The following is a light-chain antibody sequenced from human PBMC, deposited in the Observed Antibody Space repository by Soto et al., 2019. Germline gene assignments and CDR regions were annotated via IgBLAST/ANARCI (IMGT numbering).Light chain of an antibody. CDR1: QSISSY. CDR3: QQSYSFPT. J-gene: IGKJ5*01. CDR2: TSS. V-gene: IGKV1-39*01. Sequence: DIQMTQSPSSLSASVGDRVTITCRASQSISSYLNWYQQKPGKAPKLLIYTSSNLQSGVPSRFSGSGSGTDFTLSISSLQPEDFATYYCQQSYSFPTFGQGTRLDIK.